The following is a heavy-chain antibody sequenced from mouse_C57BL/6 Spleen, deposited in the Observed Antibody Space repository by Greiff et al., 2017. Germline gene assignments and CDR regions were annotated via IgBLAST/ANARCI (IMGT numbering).Heavy chain of an antibody. J-gene: IGHJ2*01. Sequence: VKLQQPGAELVKPGASVKMSCKASGYTFTSYWITWVKQRPGQGLEWIGDIYPGSGSTNYNGKFKSKATLTVDTSSSTAYMQLSSLTSEDSAVYYCAGDGENYFDYWGQGTTLTVSS. CDR2: IYPGSGST. D-gene: IGHD2-13*01. CDR1: GYTFTSYW. CDR3: AGDGENYFDY. V-gene: IGHV1-55*01.